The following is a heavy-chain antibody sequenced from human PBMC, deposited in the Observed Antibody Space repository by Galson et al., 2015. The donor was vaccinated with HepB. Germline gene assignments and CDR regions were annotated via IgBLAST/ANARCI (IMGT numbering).Heavy chain of an antibody. V-gene: IGHV3-30*02. J-gene: IGHJ2*01. CDR2: IRYDGSNK. CDR1: GFTFSSYG. CDR3: AKDLLVGDWYFDL. D-gene: IGHD6-13*01. Sequence: SLRLSCAASGFTFSSYGMHWVRQAPGKGLEWVAFIRYDGSNKFYADSVKGRFTISRDNSKNTLYLQMNSLRGEDTAVYYCAKDLLVGDWYFDLWGRGTLVTVSS.